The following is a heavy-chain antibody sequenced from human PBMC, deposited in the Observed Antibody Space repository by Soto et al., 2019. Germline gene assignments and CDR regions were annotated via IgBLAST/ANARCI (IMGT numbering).Heavy chain of an antibody. CDR1: GFSLSTSGVG. CDR2: IYWDDDK. CDR3: ARGVVVVAATARFDY. V-gene: IGHV2-5*02. Sequence: QITLKESGPTLVKPTQTLTLTCTFSGFSLSTSGVGVGWIRQPPGKALEWLALIYWDDDKRYSPSLKSRLTIPKDPSKNPVVLTMTNMDPVDTATYYCARGVVVVAATARFDYWGQGTLVTVSS. D-gene: IGHD2-15*01. J-gene: IGHJ4*02.